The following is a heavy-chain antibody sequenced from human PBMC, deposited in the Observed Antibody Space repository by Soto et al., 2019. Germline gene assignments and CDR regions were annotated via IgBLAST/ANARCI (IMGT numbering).Heavy chain of an antibody. CDR3: ARVGGTVTSDY. V-gene: IGHV3-33*01. D-gene: IGHD4-17*01. CDR2: IYYDGSNK. J-gene: IGHJ4*02. Sequence: QVHLVESGGGVVQPGRSLRLSCAASGFAFSAYGMHWVRQAPGKGLEWVAMIYYDGSNKYYADSVKGRFTISRENSKNTLYLQMSSLRAEDTALYYCARVGGTVTSDYWGQGTLVTVSS. CDR1: GFAFSAYG.